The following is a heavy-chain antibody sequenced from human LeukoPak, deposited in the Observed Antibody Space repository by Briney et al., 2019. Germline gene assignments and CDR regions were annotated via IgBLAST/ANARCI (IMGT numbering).Heavy chain of an antibody. J-gene: IGHJ6*02. D-gene: IGHD4-17*01. CDR3: ARDSTVTIEYYYGMDV. CDR2: IIPILGIA. CDR1: GGTFSSYA. V-gene: IGHV1-69*04. Sequence: SVKVSCKDSGGTFSSYAISWVRQAPGQGLEWMGRIIPILGIANYAQKFQGRVTITADKSTSTAYMELSSLRSEDTAVYYCARDSTVTIEYYYGMDVWGQGTTVTVSS.